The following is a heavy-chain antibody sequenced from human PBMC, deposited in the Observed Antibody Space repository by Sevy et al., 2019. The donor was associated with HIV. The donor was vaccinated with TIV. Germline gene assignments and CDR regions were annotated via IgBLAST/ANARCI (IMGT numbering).Heavy chain of an antibody. D-gene: IGHD6-6*01. CDR1: GFTLSGSA. V-gene: IGHV3-73*01. J-gene: IGHJ4*02. CDR2: IRSNANSYAT. Sequence: GGSLRLSCAASGFTLSGSAMHWVRQASGKGLEWVGRIRSNANSYATAYAASVKGRFTISRDDSKNTAYLQMNSLKSEYTAVYYCTRPARDSSSSGFDYWGQGTMVTVSS. CDR3: TRPARDSSSSGFDY.